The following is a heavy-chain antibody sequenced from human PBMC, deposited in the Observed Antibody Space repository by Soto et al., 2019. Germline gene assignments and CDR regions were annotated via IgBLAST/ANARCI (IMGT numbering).Heavy chain of an antibody. CDR1: GFTFSSYD. CDR3: ARGPTPTVTTKIDNWFDP. Sequence: EVQLVESGGGLVQPGGSLRLSCAASGFTFSSYDMHWVRQATGKGLEWVSAIGIAGDTYYPGSVKGRFTISRENAKNSLYLQMNSLRAWDTAVYYCARGPTPTVTTKIDNWFDPWGQGTLVTVSS. D-gene: IGHD4-17*01. CDR2: IGIAGDT. V-gene: IGHV3-13*01. J-gene: IGHJ5*02.